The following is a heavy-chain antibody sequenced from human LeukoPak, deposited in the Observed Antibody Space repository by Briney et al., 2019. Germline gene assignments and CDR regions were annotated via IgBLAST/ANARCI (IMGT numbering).Heavy chain of an antibody. CDR3: TRDRKYCDDSGGYSPSYCYGMDV. V-gene: IGHV4-59*12. Sequence: SETLSLTCTVSGGSISSYYWSWIRQPPGKGLEWIGYIYYSGSTNYNPSLKSRVTISVDTSKNQFSLKLSSVTAADTAVYYCTRDRKYCDDSGGYSPSYCYGMDVWGQGTTVTVSS. CDR2: IYYSGST. J-gene: IGHJ6*02. CDR1: GGSISSYY. D-gene: IGHD3-22*01.